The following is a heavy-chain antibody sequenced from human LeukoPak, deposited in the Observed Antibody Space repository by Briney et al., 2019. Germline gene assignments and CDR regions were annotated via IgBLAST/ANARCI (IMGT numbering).Heavy chain of an antibody. D-gene: IGHD4-17*01. CDR1: GFTFSSYA. CDR3: ARDRLHYGEYEKTLDY. Sequence: GGSLRLSCAASGFTFSSYAMHWVRQAPGKGLEWVAVISYDGSNKYYADSVKGRFAISRDNAKSSLYLQMNSLGADDTAVYYCARDRLHYGEYEKTLDYWGQGTLVTVSS. V-gene: IGHV3-30*09. J-gene: IGHJ4*02. CDR2: ISYDGSNK.